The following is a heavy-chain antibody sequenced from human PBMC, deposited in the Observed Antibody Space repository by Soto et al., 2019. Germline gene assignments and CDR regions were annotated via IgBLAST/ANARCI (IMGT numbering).Heavy chain of an antibody. CDR3: ARSKRGAYSSGWYSLSGYYNYGIDV. V-gene: IGHV5-51*01. Sequence: PGESLKISCKASGYSFSSYWIGWVRQMPGKGLEWMEIIYPGDSDTKYSPSVQGQVTISADRSISTAYLQWTSLKASDTAMYYCARSKRGAYSSGWYSLSGYYNYGIDVWGQGTKVTV. CDR2: IYPGDSDT. J-gene: IGHJ6*02. D-gene: IGHD6-19*01. CDR1: GYSFSSYW.